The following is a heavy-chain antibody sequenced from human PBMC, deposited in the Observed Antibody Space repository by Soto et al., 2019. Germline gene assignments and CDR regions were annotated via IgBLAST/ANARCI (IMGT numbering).Heavy chain of an antibody. V-gene: IGHV3-23*01. CDR2: ITSGGGDT. J-gene: IGHJ4*02. Sequence: LEWVSGITSGGGDTYYADSVKGRFTISRDNSKNTLYLQMNSLRAEDTAVYYCAKEVEAIGTPLFDYWGQGTLVTVSS. CDR3: AKEVEAIGTPLFDY. D-gene: IGHD1-26*01.